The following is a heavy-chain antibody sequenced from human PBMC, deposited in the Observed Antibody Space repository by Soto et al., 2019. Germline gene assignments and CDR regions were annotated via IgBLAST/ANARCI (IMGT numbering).Heavy chain of an antibody. Sequence: GASVKVSCKASGYTFTSYGISWVRQAPGQGLEWMGWISAYNGNTNYAQKLQGRVTMTTDTSTSTAYMELRSLRSDDTAVYYCARYYDILTGQGYHYGMDVWGQGTTVTVSS. CDR2: ISAYNGNT. V-gene: IGHV1-18*04. J-gene: IGHJ6*02. D-gene: IGHD3-9*01. CDR1: GYTFTSYG. CDR3: ARYYDILTGQGYHYGMDV.